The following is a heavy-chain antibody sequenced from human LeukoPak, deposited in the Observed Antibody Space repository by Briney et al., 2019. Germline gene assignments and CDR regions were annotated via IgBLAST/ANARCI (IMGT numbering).Heavy chain of an antibody. CDR1: GFTFDDYA. J-gene: IGHJ6*02. CDR3: AKDLGYCSSTSCYGMDV. Sequence: GWSLRLSCAASGFTFDDYAMHWVRQAPGKGLEWASGISWNSGSIGYADSVKGRFTISRDNAKNSLYLQMNSLRAEDTALYYCAKDLGYCSSTSCYGMDVWGQGTTVTVSS. D-gene: IGHD2-2*01. CDR2: ISWNSGSI. V-gene: IGHV3-9*01.